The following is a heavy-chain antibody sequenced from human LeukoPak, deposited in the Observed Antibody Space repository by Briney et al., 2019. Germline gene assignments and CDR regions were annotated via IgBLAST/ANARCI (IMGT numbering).Heavy chain of an antibody. CDR3: AREEVSFAAKGY. D-gene: IGHD2-15*01. Sequence: PGGSLRLSCAASGFTFSSYWMHWVRQAPGKGLVWVSRINSDGSSTSYADSVKGRFTISRDNAKNTLYLQMNSLRAEDTAVYYSAREEVSFAAKGYWGQGTLVTVSS. CDR1: GFTFSSYW. V-gene: IGHV3-74*01. J-gene: IGHJ4*02. CDR2: INSDGSST.